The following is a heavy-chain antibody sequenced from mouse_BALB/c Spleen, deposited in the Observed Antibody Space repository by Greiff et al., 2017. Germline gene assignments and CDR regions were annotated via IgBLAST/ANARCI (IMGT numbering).Heavy chain of an antibody. V-gene: IGHV5-17*02. J-gene: IGHJ2*01. Sequence: EVKLMESGGGLVQPGGSRKLSCAASGFTFSSFGMHWVRQAPEKGLEWVAYISSGSSTIYYADTVKGRFTISRDNPKNTLFLQMTSLRSEDTAMYYCARYGYDVGFDYWGQGTTLTVSS. CDR2: ISSGSSTI. CDR3: ARYGYDVGFDY. CDR1: GFTFSSFG. D-gene: IGHD2-2*01.